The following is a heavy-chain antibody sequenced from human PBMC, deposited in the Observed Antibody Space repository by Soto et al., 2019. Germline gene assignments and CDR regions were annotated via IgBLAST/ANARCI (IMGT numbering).Heavy chain of an antibody. CDR1: EFTFDDYT. CDR2: ISWDGGST. CDR3: AKDLGVVPVATTYYYHYVMDL. J-gene: IGHJ6*01. Sequence: LRHYCAASEFTFDDYTMHWVRQAPGKGLEWVSLISWDGGSTYYADSVKGRFTISRDNSKNTLYLQMNSLRAEDTAVYYCAKDLGVVPVATTYYYHYVMDLWGQGTTVAV. D-gene: IGHD2-2*01. V-gene: IGHV3-43*01.